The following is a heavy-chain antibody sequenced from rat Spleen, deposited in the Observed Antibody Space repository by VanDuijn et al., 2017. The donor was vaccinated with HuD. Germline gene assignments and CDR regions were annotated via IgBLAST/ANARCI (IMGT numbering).Heavy chain of an antibody. CDR3: ARRHYGYTDYFDY. D-gene: IGHD1-9*01. CDR1: GFNFNDYW. V-gene: IGHV5-29*01. CDR2: IIYDGSRT. J-gene: IGHJ2*01. Sequence: EVQLVESGGGLVQPGRSLKLSCAASGFNFNDYWMGWVRQAPKKGLEWVATIIYDGSRTYYRDSVKGRFIISRDNAKSTLSLQMDSLRSEDTATFYCARRHYGYTDYFDYWGQGVMVTVSS.